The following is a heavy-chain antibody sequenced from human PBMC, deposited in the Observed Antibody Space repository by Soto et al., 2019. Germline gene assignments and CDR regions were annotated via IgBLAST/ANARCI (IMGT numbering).Heavy chain of an antibody. J-gene: IGHJ4*02. Sequence: EVQLLESGGGLVQPGGSLRLSCAASGFTFSSYTMSWVRQAPGKGLEWLSGISGSGGRTYYADSVKGRFTTSRDNSKKTRYLQMKSLRAEDTAVYFWAKDMTGYSIFFGVWGQGTMVTVSS. V-gene: IGHV3-23*01. CDR1: GFTFSSYT. D-gene: IGHD3-3*02. CDR3: AKDMTGYSIFFGV. CDR2: ISGSGGRT.